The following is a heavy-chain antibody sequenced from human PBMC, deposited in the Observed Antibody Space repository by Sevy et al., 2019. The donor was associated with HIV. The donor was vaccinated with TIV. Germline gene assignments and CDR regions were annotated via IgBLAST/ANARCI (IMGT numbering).Heavy chain of an antibody. V-gene: IGHV3-66*01. CDR2: IYSGGST. Sequence: GESLKISCAASTFSVTDNYMSWVRQAPGKGLEWVSTIYSGGSTFYADSVKGRFTISRDNSKNKLYLQMNSLRAEDTAVYYCAGDHYYDASGYYYYYYGLDVWGQGTTVTVSS. J-gene: IGHJ6*02. CDR3: AGDHYYDASGYYYYYYGLDV. D-gene: IGHD3-22*01. CDR1: TFSVTDNY.